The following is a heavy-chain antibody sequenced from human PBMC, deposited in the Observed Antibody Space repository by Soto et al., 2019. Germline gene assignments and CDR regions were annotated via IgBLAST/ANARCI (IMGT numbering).Heavy chain of an antibody. D-gene: IGHD6-19*01. V-gene: IGHV5-51*01. Sequence: GESLKLSCTGSGYSFTRYWIGWVRQMPGKGLEWMGIIYPGDSDTRYSPSFQGQVTISADKSISTAYLQWSSLKASDTAMYYCARLRWSVAGDGDINWFDPWGQGTLVTVSS. CDR1: GYSFTRYW. CDR3: ARLRWSVAGDGDINWFDP. J-gene: IGHJ5*02. CDR2: IYPGDSDT.